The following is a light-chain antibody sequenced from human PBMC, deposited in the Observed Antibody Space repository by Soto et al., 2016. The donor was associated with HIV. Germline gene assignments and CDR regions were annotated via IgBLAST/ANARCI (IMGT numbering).Light chain of an antibody. Sequence: SSAVTQPPSVSVAPGTTARITCEGNNIGSKTVHWYQLRPGQAPVLVVYDNVDRPSGIPERFSGTNSGNTATLTISRVDVGDEADYYCQVWDGTGDHYVFGTGTTVTVL. J-gene: IGLJ1*01. CDR1: NIGSKT. CDR2: DNV. V-gene: IGLV3-21*03. CDR3: QVWDGTGDHYV.